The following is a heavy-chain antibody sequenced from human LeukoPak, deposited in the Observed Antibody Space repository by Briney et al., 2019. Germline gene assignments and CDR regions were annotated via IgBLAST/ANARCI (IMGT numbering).Heavy chain of an antibody. J-gene: IGHJ6*02. Sequence: PGGSLRLSCAASGFTFSTYNMNWVRQAPGKGLEWVSSISSSSSYIYYADSVKGRFTISRDNAKNSLYLQMNSLRAEDTAVYYCARSILSHYYYYGMDVWGQGTTVTVSS. CDR3: ARSILSHYYYYGMDV. CDR1: GFTFSTYN. D-gene: IGHD2-21*01. V-gene: IGHV3-21*01. CDR2: ISSSSSYI.